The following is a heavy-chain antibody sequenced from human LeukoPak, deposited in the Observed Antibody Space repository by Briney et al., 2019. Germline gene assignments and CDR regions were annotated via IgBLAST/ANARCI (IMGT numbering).Heavy chain of an antibody. D-gene: IGHD2-2*01. J-gene: IGHJ3*02. V-gene: IGHV4-39*07. Sequence: PSETLSLTCTVSGGSISSSSYYWGWIRQPPGKGLEWIGSIYYSGSTYYNPSLKSRVTISGDMSKNQFSLKLSSVTAADTALYYCTRGVRPNPYIVVVSATMENAFDIWGRGTMVTVSS. CDR1: GGSISSSSYY. CDR3: TRGVRPNPYIVVVSATMENAFDI. CDR2: IYYSGST.